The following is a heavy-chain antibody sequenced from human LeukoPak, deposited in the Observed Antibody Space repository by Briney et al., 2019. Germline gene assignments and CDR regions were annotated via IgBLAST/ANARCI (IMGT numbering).Heavy chain of an antibody. CDR2: IYPGDSDT. D-gene: IGHD2-2*02. J-gene: IGHJ5*02. Sequence: GGSLKISCQGSGSRFTSYWIGWVRPLPGKGLEWMGIIYPGDSDTRYSPSFQGQVTISADKSISTAYLQWSSLKASDTAMYYCATSVPAAILGFDPWGQGTLVTVSS. CDR3: ATSVPAAILGFDP. V-gene: IGHV5-51*01. CDR1: GSRFTSYW.